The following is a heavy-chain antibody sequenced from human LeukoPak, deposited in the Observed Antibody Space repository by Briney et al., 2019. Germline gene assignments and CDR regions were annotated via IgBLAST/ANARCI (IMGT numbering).Heavy chain of an antibody. Sequence: PGGSLRLSCAGSGFTFSSHAMGWVRQAPGKGLEWVLAISGSGGTTYYADSVKDRFTISRDNSKKTVFLQMYSLRAEDTAVYYCAKNLRSMPPLPLDYWGQGTLVTVSS. D-gene: IGHD2-2*01. CDR1: GFTFSSHA. V-gene: IGHV3-23*01. CDR3: AKNLRSMPPLPLDY. J-gene: IGHJ4*02. CDR2: ISGSGGTT.